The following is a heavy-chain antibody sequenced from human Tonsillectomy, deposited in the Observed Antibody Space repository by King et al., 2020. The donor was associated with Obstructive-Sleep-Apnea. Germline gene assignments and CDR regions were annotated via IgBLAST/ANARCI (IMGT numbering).Heavy chain of an antibody. J-gene: IGHJ4*02. V-gene: IGHV3-15*01. CDR3: TTLNYYDSTGYYPFVF. D-gene: IGHD3-22*01. CDR2: IKSKSDGGTT. Sequence: VQLVESGGGLVKTGGSLRLSCAASGFSFSNAWMNWVRQAPGKGLEWVGRIKSKSDGGTTDYAAPVKGRFTIPRDDSKSTLYLQMNSMKTEDTAVHYCTTLNYYDSTGYYPFVFWGQGTLVTVSS. CDR1: GFSFSNAW.